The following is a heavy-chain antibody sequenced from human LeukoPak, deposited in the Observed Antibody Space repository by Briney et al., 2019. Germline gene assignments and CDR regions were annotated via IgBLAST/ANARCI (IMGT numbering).Heavy chain of an antibody. CDR2: IIPIFGTA. Sequence: ASVKVSCKASGYTFTSYGISWVRQAPGQGLEWMGRIIPIFGTANYAQKFQGRVTITTDESTSTAYMELSSLRSEDTAVYYCARAVYDSSGYYSDYWGQGTLVTVSS. CDR3: ARAVYDSSGYYSDY. D-gene: IGHD3-22*01. J-gene: IGHJ4*02. CDR1: GYTFTSYG. V-gene: IGHV1-69*05.